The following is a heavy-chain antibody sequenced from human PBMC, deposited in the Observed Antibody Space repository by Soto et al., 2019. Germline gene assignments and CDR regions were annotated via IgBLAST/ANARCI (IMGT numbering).Heavy chain of an antibody. CDR3: AAEIDHTVWGSGSYPVP. J-gene: IGHJ5*02. D-gene: IGHD3-10*01. CDR2: IHAGNGDT. V-gene: IGHV1-3*01. CDR1: GYPFSSYA. Sequence: ASVKVSCKASGYPFSSYAIHCVRQAPGQRLEWMGWIHAGNGDTQYSQKFRGRVTITRDTSASTAYMDLSSLRVEDTAVYYCAAEIDHTVWGSGSYPVPWGQGTLVTVSS.